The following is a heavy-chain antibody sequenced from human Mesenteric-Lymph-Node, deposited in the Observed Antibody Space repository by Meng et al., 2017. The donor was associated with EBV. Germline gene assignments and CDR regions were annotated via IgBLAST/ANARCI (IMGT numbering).Heavy chain of an antibody. CDR1: GTSISTHY. V-gene: IGHV4-59*11. CDR3: ARVGYYFGSGSSHFDF. J-gene: IGHJ4*02. D-gene: IGHD3-10*01. Sequence: VQWWGAGPGLVKPSETLSLTCTVSGTSISTHYWSWIRQPPGKGLEWIGHIYYSGSTNYNPSLKSRVTISIDTSKNQFSLQLSSVTAADTAVYYCARVGYYFGSGSSHFDFWGQGALVTVSS. CDR2: IYYSGST.